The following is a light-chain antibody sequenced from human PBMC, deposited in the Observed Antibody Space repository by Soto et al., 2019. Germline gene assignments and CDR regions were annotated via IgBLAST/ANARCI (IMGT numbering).Light chain of an antibody. CDR2: GAS. Sequence: IVMTHSPATLSVSPWYRSTLSFSSGQPLNNNVAWYQHKPGQAPRLLIYGASTRATGISARFSGSGSGTEFTLTISSLQSEDFAVYYCQQYNNWPPITFGQGTRLENK. CDR1: QPLNNN. V-gene: IGKV3-15*01. CDR3: QQYNNWPPIT. J-gene: IGKJ5*01.